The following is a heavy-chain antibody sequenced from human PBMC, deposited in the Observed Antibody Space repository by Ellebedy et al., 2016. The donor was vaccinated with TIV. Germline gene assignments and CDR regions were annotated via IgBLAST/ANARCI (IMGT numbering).Heavy chain of an antibody. CDR3: AKGLYSYDY. CDR1: GFTFIAFA. Sequence: GESLKISCAASGFTFIAFAMTWVRQAPGKGLEWVTTISGRDDRTDYADSVKGRFTISRDNSKNTLYLQMHTLRAEDTAMYYCAKGLYSYDYWGQGTQVTVSS. J-gene: IGHJ4*02. V-gene: IGHV3-23*01. D-gene: IGHD5-18*01. CDR2: ISGRDDRT.